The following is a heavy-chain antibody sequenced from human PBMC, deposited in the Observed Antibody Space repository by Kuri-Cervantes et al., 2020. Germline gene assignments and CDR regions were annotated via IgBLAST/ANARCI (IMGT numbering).Heavy chain of an antibody. Sequence: ASVKVSCKASGYTFINHGITWVRQAPGQGLEWMGWISAYNGNTNYAQKLQGRVTMTTDTSTSTAYMELRSLRSDDTAVYYCARDKGRYCSSTSCYEAYWGQGTLVTVSS. J-gene: IGHJ4*02. CDR3: ARDKGRYCSSTSCYEAY. V-gene: IGHV1-18*04. CDR1: GYTFINHG. CDR2: ISAYNGNT. D-gene: IGHD2-2*01.